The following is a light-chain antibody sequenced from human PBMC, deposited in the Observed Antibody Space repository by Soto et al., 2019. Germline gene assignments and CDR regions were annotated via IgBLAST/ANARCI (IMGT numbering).Light chain of an antibody. CDR2: AAS. Sequence: DIQMTQSPSSLSASVGDRVTITCRASQSISSYLNWYQQKPWKAPKLLIYAASSLQSGVPSRCSGSGSGTDFTLTISSLQPEDFATYYCQQSYSTTPSFGQGTKLEI. CDR3: QQSYSTTPS. J-gene: IGKJ2*01. V-gene: IGKV1-39*01. CDR1: QSISSY.